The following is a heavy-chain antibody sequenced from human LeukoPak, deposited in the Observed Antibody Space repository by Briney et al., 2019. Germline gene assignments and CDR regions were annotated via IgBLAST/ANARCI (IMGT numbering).Heavy chain of an antibody. Sequence: GTSLRLSCAASGFTFNSYAMHWVRQAPGKGLEWVAVIWYDGTNKYYTDSVKGRFTISRDNSKNTVYLQMNRLRAEDTAVYYCARSGNYLSLVYWGQGTLVTVSS. CDR2: IWYDGTNK. D-gene: IGHD3-3*01. J-gene: IGHJ4*02. CDR1: GFTFNSYA. V-gene: IGHV3-33*01. CDR3: ARSGNYLSLVY.